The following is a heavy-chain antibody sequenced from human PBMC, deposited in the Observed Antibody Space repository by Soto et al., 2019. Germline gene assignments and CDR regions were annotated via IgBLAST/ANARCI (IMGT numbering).Heavy chain of an antibody. CDR1: GFTFSSYS. D-gene: IGHD6-13*01. J-gene: IGHJ5*02. Sequence: PGGSLRLSCAASGFTFSSYSMNWVRQAPGKGLEWVSYISSSSSTIYYADSVKGRFTISRDNAKNSLYLQMNSLRAEDTAAYYCARSSSSWPNWFDPWGQGTLVTVSS. CDR2: ISSSSSTI. V-gene: IGHV3-48*01. CDR3: ARSSSSWPNWFDP.